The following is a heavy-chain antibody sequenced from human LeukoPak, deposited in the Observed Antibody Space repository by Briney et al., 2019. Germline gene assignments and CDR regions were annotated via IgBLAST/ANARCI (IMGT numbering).Heavy chain of an antibody. Sequence: GGSLRLSCAASGFTFHNYAIHWVRQAPGKGLEWVSLTSGDGITTYFADSVKGRFTISRDNAKNSLFLQMNSLRAEDTAVYYCAVYNWNSKRDFDYWGQGTLVTVSS. CDR1: GFTFHNYA. D-gene: IGHD1-7*01. CDR3: AVYNWNSKRDFDY. J-gene: IGHJ4*02. V-gene: IGHV3-43*02. CDR2: TSGDGITT.